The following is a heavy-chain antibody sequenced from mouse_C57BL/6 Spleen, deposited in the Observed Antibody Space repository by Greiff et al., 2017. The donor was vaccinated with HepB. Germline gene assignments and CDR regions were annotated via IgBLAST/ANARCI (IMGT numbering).Heavy chain of an antibody. D-gene: IGHD1-1*01. V-gene: IGHV1-52*01. J-gene: IGHJ2*01. CDR3: ARGRYYGSSYGDY. CDR1: GYTFTSYW. Sequence: QVQLQQPGAELVRPGSSVKLSCKASGYTFTSYWMHWVKQRPIQGLEWIGNIDPSDSETHYNQKFKDKATLTVDKSSSTAYMQLSSLTSEDSAVYHCARGRYYGSSYGDYWGQGTTLTVSS. CDR2: IDPSDSET.